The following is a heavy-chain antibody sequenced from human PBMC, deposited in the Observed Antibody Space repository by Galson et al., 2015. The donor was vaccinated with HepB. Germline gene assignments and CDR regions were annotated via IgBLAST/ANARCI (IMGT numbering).Heavy chain of an antibody. Sequence: VKVSCKASGGTFSSYAISWVRQAPGQGLEWMGRIIPILGIANYAQKFQGRVTITADKSTSTAYMELSSLRSEDTAVYYCARADSYSGSYDWYFDLWGRGTLVTVSS. CDR1: GGTFSSYA. CDR2: IIPILGIA. J-gene: IGHJ2*01. D-gene: IGHD1-26*01. CDR3: ARADSYSGSYDWYFDL. V-gene: IGHV1-69*10.